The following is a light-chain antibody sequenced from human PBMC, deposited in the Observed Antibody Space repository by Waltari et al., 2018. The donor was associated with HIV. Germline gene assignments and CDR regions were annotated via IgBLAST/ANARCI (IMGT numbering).Light chain of an antibody. CDR3: QQYYSVPPT. CDR2: WAS. V-gene: IGKV4-1*01. CDR1: RTVFSSSDNRNY. Sequence: DIVMTQSPDPLAVSLGERATINCTSSRTVFSSSDNRNYLAWYLQRPGHSPRVLIFWASTRAYGVPDRFSGSGSGTDFSLTLSSLQADDVGIYYCQQYYSVPPTFGGGTKVEI. J-gene: IGKJ4*01.